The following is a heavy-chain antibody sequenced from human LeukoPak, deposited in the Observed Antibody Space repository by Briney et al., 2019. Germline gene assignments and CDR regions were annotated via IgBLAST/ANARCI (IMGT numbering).Heavy chain of an antibody. J-gene: IGHJ4*02. CDR3: ARDLMVRGEGCDY. Sequence: NPSETLSLTCTVSGGSISSRSYFWGWIRQPPGKGLEWIGYIYYSGSTNYNPSLKSRVTISVDTSKNQFSLKLSSVTAADTAVYYCARDLMVRGEGCDYWGQGTLVTVSS. D-gene: IGHD3-10*01. CDR1: GGSISSRSYF. CDR2: IYYSGST. V-gene: IGHV4-61*01.